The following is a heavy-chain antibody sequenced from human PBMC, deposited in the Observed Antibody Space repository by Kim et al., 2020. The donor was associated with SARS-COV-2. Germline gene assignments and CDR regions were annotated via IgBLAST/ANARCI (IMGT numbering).Heavy chain of an antibody. D-gene: IGHD3-10*01. V-gene: IGHV3-53*01. J-gene: IGHJ5*02. Sequence: VKGRFTISRDNSKNTLYLQMNSLRAEDTAVYYCAREVAASTMVRGGWFDPWGQGTLVTVSS. CDR3: AREVAASTMVRGGWFDP.